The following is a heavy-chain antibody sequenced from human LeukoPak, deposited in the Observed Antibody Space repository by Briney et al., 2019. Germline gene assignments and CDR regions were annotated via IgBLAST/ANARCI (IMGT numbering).Heavy chain of an antibody. V-gene: IGHV1-46*01. CDR3: ARLVFAGRRVDY. D-gene: IGHD6-13*01. CDR1: GYTFTSYY. J-gene: IGHJ4*02. CDR2: INPSGGST. Sequence: ASVKVSCKASGYTFTSYYMHWVRQAPGQGLEWMGIINPSGGSTSYAQKFQGRVTMTRDMSTSTVYMELSSLRSEDTAVYYCARLVFAGRRVDYWGQGTLVTVSS.